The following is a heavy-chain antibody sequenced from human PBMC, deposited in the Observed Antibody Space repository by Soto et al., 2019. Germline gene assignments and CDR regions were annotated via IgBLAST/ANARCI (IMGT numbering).Heavy chain of an antibody. V-gene: IGHV3-23*01. CDR2: ISGSGGST. CDR3: AIGDWNDVDDY. Sequence: EVQLLESGGGLVQPGGSLRLSCAASGFTFSSYAMSWVRQAPGKGLEWVSVISGSGGSTYYADSVKGRFTISRDNAKNTLYLQMSRPRADDTAVYYCAIGDWNDVDDYWGQGTLVTFSS. CDR1: GFTFSSYA. J-gene: IGHJ4*02. D-gene: IGHD1-1*01.